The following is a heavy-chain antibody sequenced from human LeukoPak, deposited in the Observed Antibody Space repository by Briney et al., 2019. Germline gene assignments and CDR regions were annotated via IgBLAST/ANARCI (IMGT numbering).Heavy chain of an antibody. D-gene: IGHD5-24*01. Sequence: GSVRLSCAASGCTFGDYGMSWVRQAPGKGLEWVSSINWNGGNTAYADSVKGRFTISRDTAKDSLYLQLNSLRAEDTALYYCARDRGWLQYIDYWGQGTLVTVSS. CDR1: GCTFGDYG. J-gene: IGHJ4*02. V-gene: IGHV3-20*04. CDR2: INWNGGNT. CDR3: ARDRGWLQYIDY.